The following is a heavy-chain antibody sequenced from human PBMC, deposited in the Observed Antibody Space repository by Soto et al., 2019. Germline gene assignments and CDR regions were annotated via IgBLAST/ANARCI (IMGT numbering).Heavy chain of an antibody. CDR3: AREIISARLPFDS. D-gene: IGHD6-6*01. CDR2: ITSSSSYI. J-gene: IGHJ4*02. CDR1: GFPFSSYN. V-gene: IGHV3-21*01. Sequence: PGGSLRLSCTASGFPFSSYNMNWVRQAPGKGLEWVPSITSSSSYIFYADSVKGRFTISRDNAKNSLYLEMNSLRAEDTAVYYCAREIISARLPFDSWGQGTLDTVSS.